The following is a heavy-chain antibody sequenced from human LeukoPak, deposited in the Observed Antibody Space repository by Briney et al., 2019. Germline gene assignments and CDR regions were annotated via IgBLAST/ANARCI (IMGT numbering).Heavy chain of an antibody. CDR1: GGSISSGDYY. CDR3: AREGGSGYYYFDY. CDR2: IYYSRST. D-gene: IGHD3-22*01. Sequence: SETLSLTCTVSGGSISSGDYYWSWIRQPPGKGLEWIGYIYYSRSTYYNPSLKSRVTISVDTSKNQFSLKLSSVTAADTAVYYCAREGGSGYYYFDYWGQGTLVTVSS. J-gene: IGHJ4*02. V-gene: IGHV4-30-4*01.